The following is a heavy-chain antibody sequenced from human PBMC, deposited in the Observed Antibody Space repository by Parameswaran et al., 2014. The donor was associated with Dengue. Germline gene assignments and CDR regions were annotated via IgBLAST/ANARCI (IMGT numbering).Heavy chain of an antibody. CDR2: IYYSGST. V-gene: IGHV4-59*01. Sequence: RWIRQPPGKGLEWIGYIYYSGSTNYNPSLKSRVTISVDTSKNQFSLKLSSVTAADTAVYYCARGVAVAAGFWDYWGQGTLVTVSS. J-gene: IGHJ4*02. D-gene: IGHD6-19*01. CDR3: ARGVAVAAGFWDY.